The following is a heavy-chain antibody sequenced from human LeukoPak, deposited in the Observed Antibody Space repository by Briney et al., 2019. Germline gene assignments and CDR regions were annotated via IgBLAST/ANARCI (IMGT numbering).Heavy chain of an antibody. CDR1: GDSINSLDL. D-gene: IGHD3-3*01. CDR3: ARIPNYDFWSGFSPHKNYGMDV. J-gene: IGHJ6*02. V-gene: IGHV4-4*02. Sequence: SETLSLTCTVSGDSINSLDLWSWVRQPPGKGLEWIGEMYLSGTTHSNPSVKSRVTISVDKSKNQFSLKLSSVTAADTAVYYCARIPNYDFWSGFSPHKNYGMDVWGQGTTVTVSS. CDR2: MYLSGTT.